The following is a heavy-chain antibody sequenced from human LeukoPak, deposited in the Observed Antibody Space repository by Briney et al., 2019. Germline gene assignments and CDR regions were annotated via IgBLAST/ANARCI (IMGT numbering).Heavy chain of an antibody. CDR2: IYTSGST. CDR3: ARVKWYYDFWSGYYGNYYYYYYMDV. CDR1: GGSISSYY. D-gene: IGHD3-3*01. V-gene: IGHV4-4*07. J-gene: IGHJ6*03. Sequence: SETLSLTCTVSGGSISSYYWSWIRQPAGKGLEWIGRIYTSGSTNYNPSLKSRVTMSVDTSKNQFSLKLSSVTAADMAVYYCARVKWYYDFWSGYYGNYYYYYYMDVWGKGTTVTVSS.